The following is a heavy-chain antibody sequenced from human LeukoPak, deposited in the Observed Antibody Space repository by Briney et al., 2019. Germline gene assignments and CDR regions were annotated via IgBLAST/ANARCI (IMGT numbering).Heavy chain of an antibody. CDR2: ISYDGSNK. D-gene: IGHD6-13*01. CDR1: GFTLSSYA. Sequence: GGSLRLSCAASGFTLSSYAMHWVRQAPGKGLEWVAVISYDGSNKYYADSVKGRFTISRDNSKNTLYLQMNSLRAEDTAVYYCARARIATLNWFDPWGQGTLVTVSS. J-gene: IGHJ5*02. CDR3: ARARIATLNWFDP. V-gene: IGHV3-30*04.